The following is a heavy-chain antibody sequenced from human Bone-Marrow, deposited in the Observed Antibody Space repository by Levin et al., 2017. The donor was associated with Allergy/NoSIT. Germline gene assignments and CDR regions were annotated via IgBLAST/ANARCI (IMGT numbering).Heavy chain of an antibody. Sequence: GESLKISCAASGFTVSTHYLNWFRQAPGKGLEWVSLIYSVGSTRYADSVKGRFTISRDRSTNMLYLQMNSLRPEDTAFYYCASNGDLGYWGQGTLVTVSS. D-gene: IGHD4-17*01. CDR3: ASNGDLGY. J-gene: IGHJ4*02. CDR2: IYSVGST. CDR1: GFTVSTHY. V-gene: IGHV3-66*02.